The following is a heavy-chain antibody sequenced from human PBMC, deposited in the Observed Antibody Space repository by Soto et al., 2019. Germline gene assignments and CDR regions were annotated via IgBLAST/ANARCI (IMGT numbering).Heavy chain of an antibody. CDR2: IYYSGST. CDR1: GGSISSYY. D-gene: IGHD6-13*01. J-gene: IGHJ6*02. Sequence: SETLSLTCTVSGGSISSYYWSWIRQPPGKGLEWIGYIYYSGSTNYNPSLKSRVTISVDTSKNQFSLKLSSVTAADTAVYYCARWSTRDSSSRYPRGGDYYYYGMDVWGQGTTVTVSS. CDR3: ARWSTRDSSSRYPRGGDYYYYGMDV. V-gene: IGHV4-59*08.